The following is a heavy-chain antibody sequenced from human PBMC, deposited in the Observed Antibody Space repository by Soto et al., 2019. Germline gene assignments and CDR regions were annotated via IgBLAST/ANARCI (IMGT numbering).Heavy chain of an antibody. CDR1: GGTFSSYA. Sequence: SVKVSCKASGGTFSSYAISWVRQAPGQGLEWMGGIIPIFGTANYAQKFQGRVTITADESTSTAYMELSSLRSEDTAVYYCARQPSLAPLFGVVNLAPFDYWGQGTLVTVSS. CDR3: ARQPSLAPLFGVVNLAPFDY. V-gene: IGHV1-69*13. D-gene: IGHD3-3*01. CDR2: IIPIFGTA. J-gene: IGHJ4*02.